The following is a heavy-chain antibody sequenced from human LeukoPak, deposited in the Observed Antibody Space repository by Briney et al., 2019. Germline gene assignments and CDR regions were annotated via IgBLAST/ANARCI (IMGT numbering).Heavy chain of an antibody. CDR3: ARDYSSSSAYYYYMDV. V-gene: IGHV1-18*01. Sequence: ASVKVSWKASGYTFTRYGISWVRQAPGQGLEWMGWISAYNGNTNYAQKLQGGVTMTTDTSTSTAYMELRSLRSDDTAVYYCARDYSSSSAYYYYMDVWGKGTTVTVSS. CDR1: GYTFTRYG. J-gene: IGHJ6*03. CDR2: ISAYNGNT. D-gene: IGHD6-6*01.